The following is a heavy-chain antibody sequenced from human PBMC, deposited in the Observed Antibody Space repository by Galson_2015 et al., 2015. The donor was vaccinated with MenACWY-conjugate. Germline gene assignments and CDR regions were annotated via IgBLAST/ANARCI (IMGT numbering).Heavy chain of an antibody. D-gene: IGHD1-1*01. V-gene: IGHV3-23*01. CDR1: GFLFSTYA. CDR2: ISSSSGATT. Sequence: SLRLSCAASGFLFSTYAMTWVRQAPGKGLEWVSAISSSSGATTYYADSVKGRFTISRDNSRNTLFLQVDRLSAEDTAVYYCANMAVLTTSAFDFWGQGTLVTVSS. J-gene: IGHJ4*02. CDR3: ANMAVLTTSAFDF.